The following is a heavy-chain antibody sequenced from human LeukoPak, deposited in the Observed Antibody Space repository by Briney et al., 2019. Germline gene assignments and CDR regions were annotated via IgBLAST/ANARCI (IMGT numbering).Heavy chain of an antibody. CDR1: GGTFSSYA. J-gene: IGHJ6*03. V-gene: IGHV1-69*05. D-gene: IGHD2-2*01. CDR3: ARVIVVPAAIGADSDYYYYYMDV. CDR2: ISAYNGNT. Sequence: SVKVSCKASGGTFSSYAISWVRQAPGQGLEWMGWISAYNGNTNYAQKFQGRVTITTDESTSTAYMELSSLRSEDTAVYYCARVIVVPAAIGADSDYYYYYMDVWGKGTTVTVSS.